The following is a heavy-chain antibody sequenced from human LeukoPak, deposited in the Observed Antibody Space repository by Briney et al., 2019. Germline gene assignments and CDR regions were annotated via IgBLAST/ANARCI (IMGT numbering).Heavy chain of an antibody. CDR1: GGSISSSSYY. CDR2: IYYSGST. Sequence: SETLSLTCTVSGGSISSSSYYWGWIRQPPGKGLEWIGSIYYSGSTYYNPSLKSRVTISVDTSKNQFSLKLSSVTAADTAVYYCARTLGYCSGGSCRTGAWFDPWGQGTLVTVSS. CDR3: ARTLGYCSGGSCRTGAWFDP. V-gene: IGHV4-39*01. D-gene: IGHD2-15*01. J-gene: IGHJ5*02.